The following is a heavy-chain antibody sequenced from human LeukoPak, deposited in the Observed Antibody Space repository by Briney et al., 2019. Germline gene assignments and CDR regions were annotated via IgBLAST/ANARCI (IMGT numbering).Heavy chain of an antibody. Sequence: GRSLRLSCAAPGFTFSSYGMHWVRQAPGKGLEWVAVISYDGSNKYYADSVKGRFTISRDNSKNTLYLQMNSLRAEDTAVYYCAKVPWYNWNDGGYYFDYWGQGTLVTVSS. J-gene: IGHJ4*02. CDR1: GFTFSSYG. CDR2: ISYDGSNK. D-gene: IGHD1-20*01. CDR3: AKVPWYNWNDGGYYFDY. V-gene: IGHV3-30*18.